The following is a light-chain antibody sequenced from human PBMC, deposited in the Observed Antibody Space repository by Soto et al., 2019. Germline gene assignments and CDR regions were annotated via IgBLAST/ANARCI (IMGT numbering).Light chain of an antibody. CDR1: SSDVGGYNY. CDR3: SSYSSSSTPYV. CDR2: DVS. V-gene: IGLV2-14*01. J-gene: IGLJ1*01. Sequence: QSALTRPASVSGSPGQSITISCTGTSSDVGGYNYVSWYQQHPGKAPKLMIYDVSNRPSGVSNRFSGSKSGNTASLTISGLQDEDEADYYCSSYSSSSTPYVFGTGTKVTVL.